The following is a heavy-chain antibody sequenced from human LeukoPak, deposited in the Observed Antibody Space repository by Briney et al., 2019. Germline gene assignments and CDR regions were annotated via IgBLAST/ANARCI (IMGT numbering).Heavy chain of an antibody. J-gene: IGHJ2*01. D-gene: IGHD4-17*01. Sequence: SQTLSLTCAVSGGSISSGGYSWSWIRQPPGKGLEWIGYIYHSGSTCYNPSLKSRVTISVDRSKNQFSLKLSSVTAADTAVYYCARGYGDYTDWYFDLRGRGTLVTVSS. CDR1: GGSISSGGYS. CDR3: ARGYGDYTDWYFDL. CDR2: IYHSGST. V-gene: IGHV4-30-2*01.